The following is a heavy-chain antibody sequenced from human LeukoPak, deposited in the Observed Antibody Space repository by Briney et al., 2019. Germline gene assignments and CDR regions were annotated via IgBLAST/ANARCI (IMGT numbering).Heavy chain of an antibody. D-gene: IGHD6-13*01. CDR1: GFTFSSYW. Sequence: GGSLRLSCAASGFTFSSYWMSWVRQAPGKGLEWVANIKQDGSEKYYVDSVKGRFTISRDNAKNSLYLQMNSLRAEDTAVYYCARVKAAAGTEAFDIWGQGTMVTVSS. CDR2: IKQDGSEK. V-gene: IGHV3-7*03. CDR3: ARVKAAAGTEAFDI. J-gene: IGHJ3*02.